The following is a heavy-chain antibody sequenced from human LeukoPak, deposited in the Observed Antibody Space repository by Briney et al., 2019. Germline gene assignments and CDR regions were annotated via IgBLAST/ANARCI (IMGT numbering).Heavy chain of an antibody. D-gene: IGHD2-15*01. J-gene: IGHJ5*02. CDR2: ISGYNSDT. CDR3: ATQCSGVSCYGSDGP. CDR1: GYNFAGSG. V-gene: IGHV1-18*01. Sequence: ASVKVFCKASGYNFAGSGISWVRQAPGQGLEWMGWISGYNSDTNYAQEFHGRVTLTTDTPTSTAYMELRSLRSDDTAVYYCATQCSGVSCYGSDGPWGQGTLVTVSS.